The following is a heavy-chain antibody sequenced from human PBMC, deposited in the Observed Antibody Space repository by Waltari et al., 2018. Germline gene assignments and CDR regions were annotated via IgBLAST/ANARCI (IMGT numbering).Heavy chain of an antibody. CDR2: INSDGSST. J-gene: IGHJ6*03. CDR1: GFTFSSYW. V-gene: IGHV3-74*01. CDR3: ARGHYYYYYMDV. Sequence: EVQLVESGGGLVQPGGSLRLSCAASGFTFSSYWMHWVRQAPGKGLVVVSRINSDGSSTSYGDSVKGRFTISRDNAKNTLYLQMNSLRAEDTAVYYCARGHYYYYYMDVWGKGTTVTISS.